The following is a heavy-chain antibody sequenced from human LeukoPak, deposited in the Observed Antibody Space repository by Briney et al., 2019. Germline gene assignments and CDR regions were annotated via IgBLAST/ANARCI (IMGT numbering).Heavy chain of an antibody. J-gene: IGHJ6*02. Sequence: GGSLRLSCAASGFIFSSYSMSWVRQAPGKGLEWVSVITGSGGNTYYADSVKGRFTISKDNSKNTVYLQMSSLRVDDTAVYYCTKAASSSWPSYYYGMDVWGQGTTVTVSS. V-gene: IGHV3-23*01. CDR1: GFIFSSYS. CDR2: ITGSGGNT. CDR3: TKAASSSWPSYYYGMDV. D-gene: IGHD6-13*01.